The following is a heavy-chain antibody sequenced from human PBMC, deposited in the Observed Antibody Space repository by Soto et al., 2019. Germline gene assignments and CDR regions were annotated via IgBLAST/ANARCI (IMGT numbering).Heavy chain of an antibody. CDR1: GGTFSSYT. J-gene: IGHJ4*02. V-gene: IGHV1-69*08. Sequence: QVQLVQSGAEVKKPGSSVKVSCKASGGTFSSYTISWVRQAPGQGLEWMGRIIPILGIANYAQKFQGRVTITADKSTSTAYMELSSLRSEDTAVYYCARDQRVPLLTIREQWLELDYWGQGTLVTVSS. CDR3: ARDQRVPLLTIREQWLELDY. CDR2: IIPILGIA. D-gene: IGHD6-19*01.